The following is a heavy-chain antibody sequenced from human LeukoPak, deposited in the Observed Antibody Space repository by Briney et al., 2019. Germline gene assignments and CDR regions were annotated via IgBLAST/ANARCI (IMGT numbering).Heavy chain of an antibody. CDR3: AKDEPPASVLRYFDWSPDYYYYGMDV. CDR1: GFTFSSYA. J-gene: IGHJ6*02. CDR2: ISNSGGRT. V-gene: IGHV3-23*01. Sequence: PGGSLRLSCAASGFTFSSYAMSWVRQAPGKGLEWVSSISNSGGRTFYTDSVKGRFTISRDNSKNTLYLQMNSLRAEDTAVYYCAKDEPPASVLRYFDWSPDYYYYGMDVWGQGTTVTVSS. D-gene: IGHD3-9*01.